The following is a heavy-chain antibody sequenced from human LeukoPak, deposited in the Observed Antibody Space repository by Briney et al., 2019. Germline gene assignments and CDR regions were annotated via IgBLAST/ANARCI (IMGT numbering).Heavy chain of an antibody. V-gene: IGHV1-2*06. J-gene: IGHJ4*02. CDR2: INPNSGDT. D-gene: IGHD1-26*01. CDR3: ARDMWELPSDYYYDY. CDR1: GYTVTGHY. Sequence: ASVKVSCKASGYTVTGHYLKGLLQDAGHALEWMGRINPNSGDTKYADKFQGRVIMTRDTSTSTAYMELNGLRSDDTASYYCARDMWELPSDYYYDYWGQGTLVTVSS.